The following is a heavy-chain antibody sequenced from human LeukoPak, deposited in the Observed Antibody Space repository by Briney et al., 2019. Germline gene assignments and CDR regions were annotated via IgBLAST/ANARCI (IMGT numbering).Heavy chain of an antibody. J-gene: IGHJ4*02. D-gene: IGHD5-12*01. CDR2: ISYSGST. V-gene: IGHV4-59*08. CDR1: GGYINNNY. Sequence: SETLSLTCTVSGGYINNNYWSWIRQPPGKGLEWIGYISYSGSTNYNPSLKSRVTISVDTSKNQFSLRLSSVTAADTAIYYCARGARGYTDDNFDYWGQGTLVTVSS. CDR3: ARGARGYTDDNFDY.